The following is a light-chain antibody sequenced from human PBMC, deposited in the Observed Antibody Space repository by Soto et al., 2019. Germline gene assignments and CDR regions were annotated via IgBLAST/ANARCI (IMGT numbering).Light chain of an antibody. V-gene: IGLV2-14*01. CDR1: SSDVGGYDY. J-gene: IGLJ2*01. CDR3: SSYTSSTTLVV. Sequence: QSVLTQPASVSGSPGQSITISCTGTSSDVGGYDYVSWYQQHPGKAPKLMIYEVSNRPSGVSNRFSGSKSDNTASLTISGLLADDEADYYCSSYTSSTTLVVFGGGTKLTVL. CDR2: EVS.